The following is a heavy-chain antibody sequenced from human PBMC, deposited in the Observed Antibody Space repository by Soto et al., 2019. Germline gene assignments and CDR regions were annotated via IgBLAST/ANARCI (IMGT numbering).Heavy chain of an antibody. D-gene: IGHD6-19*01. V-gene: IGHV4-4*07. J-gene: IGHJ6*02. CDR3: AREREAGYNFYYDMDV. CDR1: GADINTYS. CDR2: IYTSASI. Sequence: SETLSLTCSVSGADINTYSWTWIRQPAGKGLEWIGRIYTSASINYNPSLKGRVTLSVDTSTNQVSLRLASVTAADTAIYYCAREREAGYNFYYDMDVWGQGTTVTVSS.